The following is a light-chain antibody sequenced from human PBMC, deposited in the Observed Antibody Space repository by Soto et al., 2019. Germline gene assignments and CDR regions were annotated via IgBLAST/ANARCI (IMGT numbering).Light chain of an antibody. V-gene: IGKV3-20*01. CDR3: QQYTP. J-gene: IGKJ5*01. CDR2: GAS. CDR1: QSVSSSY. Sequence: SPGTLSLSPGERATLSCRASQSVSSSYLAWYQQKPGQAPRLLIYGASSRATGIPDRFSGSGSGTDFTLTISRLEPEDFAVYYCQQYTPLGQWTRREIK.